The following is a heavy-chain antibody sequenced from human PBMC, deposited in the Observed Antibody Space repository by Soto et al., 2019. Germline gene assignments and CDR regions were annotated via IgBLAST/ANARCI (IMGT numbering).Heavy chain of an antibody. CDR2: ISGSGGST. V-gene: IGHV3-23*01. Sequence: GGSLRLSCAASGFTFSSYAMSWVRQAPGKGLEWVSAISGSGGSTYYADSVKGRFTISRDNSKNTLYLQMNSLRAEDTAVYYCAKDVSSSQDYVYYYYMDVWGKGTTVTVSS. J-gene: IGHJ6*03. CDR1: GFTFSSYA. D-gene: IGHD6-13*01. CDR3: AKDVSSSQDYVYYYYMDV.